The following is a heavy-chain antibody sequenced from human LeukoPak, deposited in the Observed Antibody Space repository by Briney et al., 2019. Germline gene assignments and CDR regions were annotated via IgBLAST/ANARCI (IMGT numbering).Heavy chain of an antibody. CDR2: IFHSGST. Sequence: SETLFLTCTVSGGSLNGGSSTFYWSWIRQPPGKGLEWIGYIFHSGSTNYNPSLFSRVTMSVDTSKNQFSLKLSSVTASDTALYYCARMIVPPWYYYYYMDVWGKGTTVAVS. CDR1: GGSLNGGSSTFY. J-gene: IGHJ6*03. V-gene: IGHV4-61*01. D-gene: IGHD2-8*01. CDR3: ARMIVPPWYYYYYMDV.